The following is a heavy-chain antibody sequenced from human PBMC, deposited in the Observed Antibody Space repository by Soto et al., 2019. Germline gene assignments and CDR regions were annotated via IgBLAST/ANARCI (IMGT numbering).Heavy chain of an antibody. CDR3: AREDCSGGSCYSGYYYYMDV. J-gene: IGHJ6*03. D-gene: IGHD2-15*01. Sequence: EVQLVESGGGLVQPGGSLRLSCAASEFTVSSNYMSWVRQAPGKGLEWVSVIYSGGSTYYADSVKGRFTISRHNSKNTLYLQMNSLRAEDTAVYYCAREDCSGGSCYSGYYYYMDVWGKGTTVTVSS. V-gene: IGHV3-53*04. CDR1: EFTVSSNY. CDR2: IYSGGST.